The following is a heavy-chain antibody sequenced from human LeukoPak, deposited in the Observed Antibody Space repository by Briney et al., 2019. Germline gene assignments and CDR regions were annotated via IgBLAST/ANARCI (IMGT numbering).Heavy chain of an antibody. J-gene: IGHJ3*02. CDR1: GYTFITYG. CDR3: ARDEGQWLAGRAFDI. Sequence: ASVKVSCKASGYTFITYGISWVRQAPGQGLEWMGWISAYIGNTNYAQKFQGRVTMTTDTSTSTAYMELRSLRSDDTAVYYCARDEGQWLAGRAFDIWGQGTMVTVSS. CDR2: ISAYIGNT. V-gene: IGHV1-18*01. D-gene: IGHD6-19*01.